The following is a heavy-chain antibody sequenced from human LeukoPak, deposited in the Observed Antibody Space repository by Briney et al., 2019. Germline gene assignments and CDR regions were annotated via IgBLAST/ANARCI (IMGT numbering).Heavy chain of an antibody. CDR2: INWNGGTT. CDR3: ARNSGANVYTYSFQY. J-gene: IGHJ4*02. V-gene: IGHV3-20*04. D-gene: IGHD1-26*01. CDR1: GLTFDDYG. Sequence: GGSLRLSCVASGLTFDDYGMSWVRQAPGKGLEWVSGINWNGGTTTYADSVKGRFTISRDNAKNSLYLQKNSLRVEDTAFYYCARNSGANVYTYSFQYWGRGTLVTVSS.